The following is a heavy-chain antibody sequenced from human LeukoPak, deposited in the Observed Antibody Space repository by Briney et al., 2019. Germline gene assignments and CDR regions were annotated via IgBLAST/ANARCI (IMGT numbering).Heavy chain of an antibody. CDR3: AKDMVYGDYGFDY. D-gene: IGHD4-17*01. J-gene: IGHJ4*02. V-gene: IGHV3-30*18. CDR2: ISYDGSNK. Sequence: GGSLRLSCAASGFTFSSYGMHWVRQAPGKGLEWVAVISYDGSNKYYADSVKGRFTISRDNSKNTLYLQMNSLRAEDTAVYYCAKDMVYGDYGFDYWGQGTPVTVSS. CDR1: GFTFSSYG.